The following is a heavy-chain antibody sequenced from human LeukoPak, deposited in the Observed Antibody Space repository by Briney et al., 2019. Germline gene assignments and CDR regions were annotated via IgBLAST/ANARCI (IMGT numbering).Heavy chain of an antibody. CDR1: GYTFTSYG. V-gene: IGHV1-18*01. Sequence: ASVKVSCKASGYTFTSYGISWVRQAPGQGLEWMGWISAYNGNTNYAQKLQGRVTMTRNTSISTAYMELSSLRSEDTAVYYCARFYSSSSSFDYWGQGTLVTVSS. CDR2: ISAYNGNT. CDR3: ARFYSSSSSFDY. J-gene: IGHJ4*02. D-gene: IGHD6-13*01.